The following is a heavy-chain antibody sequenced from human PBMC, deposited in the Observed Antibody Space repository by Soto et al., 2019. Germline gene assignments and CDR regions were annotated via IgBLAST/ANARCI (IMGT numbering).Heavy chain of an antibody. CDR2: INYGGTT. D-gene: IGHD1-26*01. V-gene: IGHV4-39*01. Sequence: QLQLQESGPGLMKPSETLSLTCAVSGDSITGENWWTWVRQPPGKGLEWIGSINYGGTTYYNPSLKTRVTMSVDTSNNQFFLKLRSVTAADTAVFYCARQRGLGKWYFDYWGQGTLVTVSS. CDR3: ARQRGLGKWYFDY. CDR1: GDSITGENW. J-gene: IGHJ4*02.